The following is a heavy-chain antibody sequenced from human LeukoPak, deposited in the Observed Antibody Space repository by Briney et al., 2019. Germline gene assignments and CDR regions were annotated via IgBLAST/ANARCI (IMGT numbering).Heavy chain of an antibody. CDR2: IYYSGST. Sequence: RPSETLSLTCTVSGGSISSSSYYWGWIRQPPGKGLEWIGSIYYSGSTYYNPSLKSRVTISVDTSKNQFSLKLSSVTAADTAVYYCARDSGWLYYYYYYMDVWGKGTTVTVSS. J-gene: IGHJ6*03. D-gene: IGHD6-19*01. CDR3: ARDSGWLYYYYYYMDV. V-gene: IGHV4-39*07. CDR1: GGSISSSSYY.